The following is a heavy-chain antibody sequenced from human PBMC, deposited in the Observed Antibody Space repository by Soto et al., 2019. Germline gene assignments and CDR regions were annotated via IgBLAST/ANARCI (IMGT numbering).Heavy chain of an antibody. J-gene: IGHJ4*02. CDR2: ISGSGDRT. CDR3: ANSDRGGSGNSNF. V-gene: IGHV3-23*01. D-gene: IGHD3-10*01. Sequence: EVQLLESGGGLVQPGGSLRLSCAASGFAFNTYAMDWVRQAPGKGLEWVSSISGSGDRTYYADSVKGRFTISRANSENTLYLEMNSLRAEDTAVYYCANSDRGGSGNSNFWGQGTLVTVSS. CDR1: GFAFNTYA.